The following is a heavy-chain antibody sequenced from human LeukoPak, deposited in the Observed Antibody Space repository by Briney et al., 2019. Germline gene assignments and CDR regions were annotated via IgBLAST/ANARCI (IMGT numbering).Heavy chain of an antibody. J-gene: IGHJ3*02. D-gene: IGHD1-26*01. CDR3: ARGRGGSYSFSPIDAFDI. Sequence: ASVKVSCKASGYTFTSYDINWVRQATGQGLEWMGWMNPNSGNTGYAQKFQGRVTMTRNTSISTAYMELSSLRSEDTAVYYCARGRGGSYSFSPIDAFDIWGQGTMVTVSS. CDR1: GYTFTSYD. CDR2: MNPNSGNT. V-gene: IGHV1-8*01.